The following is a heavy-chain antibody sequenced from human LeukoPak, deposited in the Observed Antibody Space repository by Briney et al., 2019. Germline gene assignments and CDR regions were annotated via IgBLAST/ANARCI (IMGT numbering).Heavy chain of an antibody. Sequence: RGESLKISCKGSGYSFTSYWIGWVRQMPGKGLEWMGIIYPGDSDTRYSPSFQGQVTISADKSISTAYLQWSSLKASDTTMYYCARRSSVATNWFDPWGQGTLVTVSS. D-gene: IGHD5-12*01. V-gene: IGHV5-51*01. CDR3: ARRSSVATNWFDP. CDR1: GYSFTSYW. J-gene: IGHJ5*02. CDR2: IYPGDSDT.